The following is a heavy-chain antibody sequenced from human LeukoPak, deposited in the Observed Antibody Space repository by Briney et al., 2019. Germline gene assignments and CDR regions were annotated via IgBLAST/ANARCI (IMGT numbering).Heavy chain of an antibody. Sequence: GRSLRLSCAASGFTFSSYAMSWVRQAPGKGLEWVSAISGSGGSTYYADSVKGRFTISRDNSKNTLYLQMNSLRAEDTAVYYCAKVRGSSSWYWEGAFDIWGQGTMVTVSS. V-gene: IGHV3-23*01. CDR1: GFTFSSYA. CDR3: AKVRGSSSWYWEGAFDI. CDR2: ISGSGGST. D-gene: IGHD6-13*01. J-gene: IGHJ3*02.